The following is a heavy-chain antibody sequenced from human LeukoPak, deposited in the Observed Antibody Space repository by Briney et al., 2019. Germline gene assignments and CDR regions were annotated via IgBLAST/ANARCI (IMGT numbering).Heavy chain of an antibody. CDR1: GFTFSSYA. CDR2: ISGSGGST. V-gene: IGHV3-23*01. D-gene: IGHD3-22*01. Sequence: GGSLRLSCAASGFTFSSYAMSWVRQAPGKGLEWVSAISGSGGSTYYADSVKGRFTISRDNSKNTLYLQMNSLRAEDTAVYYCAKAIKPYDSGGCVDYWGQGTLVTVSS. CDR3: AKAIKPYDSGGCVDY. J-gene: IGHJ4*02.